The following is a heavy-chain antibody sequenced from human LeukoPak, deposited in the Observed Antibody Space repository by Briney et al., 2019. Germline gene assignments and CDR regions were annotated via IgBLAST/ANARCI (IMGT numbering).Heavy chain of an antibody. CDR1: GVSISGNYYF. V-gene: IGHV4-39*01. Sequence: SETLSLTCNVSGVSISGNYYFWGWLRPPPGQGLEWIGSIAYSGSTYYTPSLKGPVSIFADTSNNPLSLRLTSVTAADTAVYYCGRHADCLGDCYRKWGQGTLVIVSS. J-gene: IGHJ4*02. CDR3: GRHADCLGDCYRK. D-gene: IGHD2-21*02. CDR2: IAYSGST.